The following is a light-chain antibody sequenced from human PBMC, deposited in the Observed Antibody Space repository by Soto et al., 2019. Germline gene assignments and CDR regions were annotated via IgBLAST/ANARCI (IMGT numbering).Light chain of an antibody. Sequence: QSVLTQPASVSASPGQSITISCTGTNSDVGSYNLVSWYQQHPDKAPKLMIYEGSKRPSGVSNRFSGSKSGNTASLTISGLQAEDEADYYCCSYAGSSTYVFGIGTKLTVL. CDR1: NSDVGSYNL. V-gene: IGLV2-23*01. J-gene: IGLJ1*01. CDR2: EGS. CDR3: CSYAGSSTYV.